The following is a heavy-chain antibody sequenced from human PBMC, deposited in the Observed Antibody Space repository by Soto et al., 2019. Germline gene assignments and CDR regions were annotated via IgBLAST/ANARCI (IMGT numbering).Heavy chain of an antibody. Sequence: GESLRLSCTASGFTFGDYAMSWVRQAPGKGLEWVGFVRSKAYGGTTEYAASVKGRFTISRDDSKSIAYLQMNSLTTEDTAVYYCTRASGITSGLWYYYGMDVWGQGTTVTVSS. D-gene: IGHD3-10*01. CDR2: VRSKAYGGTT. CDR1: GFTFGDYA. CDR3: TRASGITSGLWYYYGMDV. J-gene: IGHJ6*02. V-gene: IGHV3-49*04.